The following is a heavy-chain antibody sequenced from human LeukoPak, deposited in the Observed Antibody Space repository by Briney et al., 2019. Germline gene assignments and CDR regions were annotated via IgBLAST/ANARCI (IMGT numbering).Heavy chain of an antibody. CDR2: INHSVGT. V-gene: IGHV4-34*01. Sequence: TSETLSLTCSVYSGSFSGYYWSWIRQPPGKGLEWIGEINHSVGTNYNPSLKSRVTMSLDTSKNQFSLKLSSVTAADTAVYYCARGDCSSTICYSPMDVWGKGTTVTVSS. CDR1: SGSFSGYY. J-gene: IGHJ6*03. CDR3: ARGDCSSTICYSPMDV. D-gene: IGHD2-2*01.